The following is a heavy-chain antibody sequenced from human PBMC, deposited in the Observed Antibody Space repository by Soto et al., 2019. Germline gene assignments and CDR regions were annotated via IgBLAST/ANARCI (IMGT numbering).Heavy chain of an antibody. J-gene: IGHJ4*02. CDR2: IYHSGST. Sequence: SETLSLTCAVSGGSISSGGYSWSWIRQPPGKGLEWIGYIYHSGSTYYNPSLKSRVTISVDRSKNQFSLKLSSVTAADTAVYYCARGSSSRIDYWGQGTLVTVSS. CDR1: GGSISSGGYS. V-gene: IGHV4-30-2*01. D-gene: IGHD6-6*01. CDR3: ARGSSSRIDY.